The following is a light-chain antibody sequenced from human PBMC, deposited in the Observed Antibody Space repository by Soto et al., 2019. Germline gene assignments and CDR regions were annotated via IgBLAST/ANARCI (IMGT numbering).Light chain of an antibody. V-gene: IGLV1-44*01. CDR3: ATWDDSLSGPV. CDR2: SNN. J-gene: IGLJ3*02. CDR1: SSNIGSNT. Sequence: QSVLTQPPSASGTPGQRVTISCSGSSSNIGSNTVNWYQQLPGTAPKLIIYSNNQRPSGVPDRFSGSKSGTSASLAISGLQSEDEDDYYCATWDDSLSGPVFGGGTKLTVL.